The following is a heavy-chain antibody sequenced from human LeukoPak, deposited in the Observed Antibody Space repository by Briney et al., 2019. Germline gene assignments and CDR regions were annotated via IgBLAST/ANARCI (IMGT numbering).Heavy chain of an antibody. CDR3: ASWCTSCYTHWFDP. Sequence: GGSLRLSCAASGFTFSSYSMNWVRQAPGKGLEWVSSISSSSSYIYYADSAKGRFTISRDNAKNSLYLQMNSLRAEDTAVYYCASWCTSCYTHWFDPWGQGTLVTVSS. D-gene: IGHD2-2*02. J-gene: IGHJ5*02. CDR2: ISSSSSYI. CDR1: GFTFSSYS. V-gene: IGHV3-21*01.